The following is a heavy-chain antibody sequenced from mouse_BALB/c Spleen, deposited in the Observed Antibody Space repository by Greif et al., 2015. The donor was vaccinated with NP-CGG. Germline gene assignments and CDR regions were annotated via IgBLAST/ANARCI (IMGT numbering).Heavy chain of an antibody. D-gene: IGHD2-1*01. V-gene: IGHV14-3*02. Sequence: EVQLQQSGAELVKPGASVKSSCTASGFNIKDTYMHWVKQRPEQGLEWIGRIDPANGNTKYDPKFQGKATITADTSSNTAYLQLSSLTSEDTAVYYCARYGNYVYFDVWGAGTTVTVSS. CDR3: ARYGNYVYFDV. CDR1: GFNIKDTY. CDR2: IDPANGNT. J-gene: IGHJ1*01.